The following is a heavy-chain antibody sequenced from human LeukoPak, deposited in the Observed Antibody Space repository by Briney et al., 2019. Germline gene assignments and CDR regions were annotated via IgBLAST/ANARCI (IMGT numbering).Heavy chain of an antibody. Sequence: SETLFLTCVVSGYSISNGYYWGWIRQPPGKGLEWIGSIYHSGSSYYNPSLKSRVTISVDTSKNQFSLNLSSVTAADTAVYYCARASIVGAKRTRSGAFDLWGQGTMVTVSS. CDR1: GYSISNGYY. CDR3: ARASIVGAKRTRSGAFDL. D-gene: IGHD1-26*01. J-gene: IGHJ3*01. CDR2: IYHSGSS. V-gene: IGHV4-38-2*01.